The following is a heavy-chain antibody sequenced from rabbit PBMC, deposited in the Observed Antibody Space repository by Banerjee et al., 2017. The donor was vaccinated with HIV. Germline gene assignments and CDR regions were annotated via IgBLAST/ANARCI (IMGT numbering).Heavy chain of an antibody. V-gene: IGHV1S40*01. Sequence: QSLEESGGDLVKPEGSLTLTCTASGFSFSSSYYMCWVRQAPGKGLEEVATIHRATGRTYYPSWVNGRFTISSDHAQDTVDLQMTSLTAADTATYFCARSSGVYANYGYGFYFNLWGPGTLVTVS. D-gene: IGHD6-1*01. CDR3: ARSSGVYANYGYGFYFNL. CDR2: IHRATGRT. CDR1: GFSFSSSYY. J-gene: IGHJ4*01.